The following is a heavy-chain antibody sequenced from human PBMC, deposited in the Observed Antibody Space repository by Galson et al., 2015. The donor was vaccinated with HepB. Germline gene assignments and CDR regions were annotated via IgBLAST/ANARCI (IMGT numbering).Heavy chain of an antibody. CDR2: ISGSGGST. Sequence: SLRLSCAASGITFSNYAMSWVRQAPGKGLEWVSGISGSGGSTYYADSVKGRFTISRDNSKNTLYLQMNSLRAEDTALYYCAKHEAGFDPWGQGTLVTVSS. CDR3: AKHEAGFDP. CDR1: GITFSNYA. J-gene: IGHJ5*02. V-gene: IGHV3-23*01.